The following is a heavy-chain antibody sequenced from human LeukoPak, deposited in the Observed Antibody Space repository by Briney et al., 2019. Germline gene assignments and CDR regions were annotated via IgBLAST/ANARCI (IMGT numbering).Heavy chain of an antibody. CDR3: ARAIAVAGNFDY. CDR1: GGSISSYY. Sequence: PSETLSLTCTVSGGSISSYYWSWIRQPPGKGLGWIGYIYYSGSTNYNPSLKSRVTTSVDTSKNQFSLKLSSVTAADTAVYYCARAIAVAGNFDYWGQGTLVTVSS. CDR2: IYYSGST. V-gene: IGHV4-59*01. D-gene: IGHD6-19*01. J-gene: IGHJ4*02.